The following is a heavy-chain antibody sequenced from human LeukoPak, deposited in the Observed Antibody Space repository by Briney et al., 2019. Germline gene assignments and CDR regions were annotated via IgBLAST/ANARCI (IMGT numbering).Heavy chain of an antibody. V-gene: IGHV3-15*01. CDR1: GFTFSNAW. CDR2: IKSKTNGGTT. D-gene: IGHD2-2*01. Sequence: GGSLRLSCAASGFTFSNAWMSWVRQAPGKGLEWVGRIKSKTNGGTTDYAAPVKGRFTISRDDSKNTLYLQMNSLKTEDTAVYYCARLTPDEDYFDYWGQGTLVTVSS. J-gene: IGHJ4*02. CDR3: ARLTPDEDYFDY.